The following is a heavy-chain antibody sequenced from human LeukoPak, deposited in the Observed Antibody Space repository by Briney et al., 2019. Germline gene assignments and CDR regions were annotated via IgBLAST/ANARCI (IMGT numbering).Heavy chain of an antibody. CDR2: INHSGST. Sequence: SETLSLTCAVYGVSFSGYYWSWIRQPPGKGLEWIGEINHSGSTNYNPALKSRVTISVDTSKNQFSLKLSSVTAADTAVYYCARVIAAAGTAAFDIWGQGTMVPVSS. CDR1: GVSFSGYY. V-gene: IGHV4-34*01. D-gene: IGHD6-13*01. J-gene: IGHJ3*02. CDR3: ARVIAAAGTAAFDI.